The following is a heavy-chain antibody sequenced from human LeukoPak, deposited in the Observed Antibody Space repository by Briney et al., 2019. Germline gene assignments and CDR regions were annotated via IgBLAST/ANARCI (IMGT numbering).Heavy chain of an antibody. D-gene: IGHD6-6*01. Sequence: PGGSLRLSCAASGFTFSSYAMSWVRQAPGKGLEWVSSISSSSSYIYYADSVKGRFTISRDNAKNSLYLQMNSLRAEDTAVYYCASLVSSSPGLFDYWGQGTLVTVSS. CDR1: GFTFSSYA. CDR2: ISSSSSYI. J-gene: IGHJ4*02. V-gene: IGHV3-21*01. CDR3: ASLVSSSPGLFDY.